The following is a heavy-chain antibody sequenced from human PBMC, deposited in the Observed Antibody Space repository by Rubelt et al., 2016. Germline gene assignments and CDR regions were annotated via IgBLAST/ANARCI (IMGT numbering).Heavy chain of an antibody. CDR2: ISHEGSDK. CDR1: GFTFSTYA. V-gene: IGHV3-30*04. Sequence: GGGVVQPGRSLRLSCAASGFTFSTYALHWVRQAPGKGLEWVAVISHEGSDKNYADSVKGRFPISGYNSRKTLYLQMSSLRVEDTAVYSCARAPYGDIAYNHFDKWGQGTLVTVSS. CDR3: ARAPYGDIAYNHFDK. D-gene: IGHD4/OR15-4a*01. J-gene: IGHJ4*02.